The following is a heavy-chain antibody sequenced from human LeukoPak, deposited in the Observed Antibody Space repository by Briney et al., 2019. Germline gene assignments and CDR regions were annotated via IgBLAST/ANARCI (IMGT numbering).Heavy chain of an antibody. CDR3: ARDLPFED. J-gene: IGHJ4*02. D-gene: IGHD2/OR15-2a*01. Sequence: EASVKVSFTASGYTFTNYHMHWVRQAPGQGLEWMGRIYPSSGGTNYAQKFQGRITLTTDTSINTAYMELSRLRFDDTAVYYCARDLPFEDWGQGTLVTVSS. CDR1: GYTFTNYH. V-gene: IGHV1-2*06. CDR2: IYPSSGGT.